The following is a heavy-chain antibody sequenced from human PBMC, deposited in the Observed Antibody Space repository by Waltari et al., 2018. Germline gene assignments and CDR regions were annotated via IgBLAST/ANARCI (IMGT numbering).Heavy chain of an antibody. D-gene: IGHD3-3*02. J-gene: IGHJ4*02. CDR3: ARIRRYYFDY. CDR1: GGSFSGYY. V-gene: IGHV4-34*01. Sequence: QVQLQQWGAGLLKPSETLSLTCAVYGGSFSGYYWGWIRQPPGKGLEWIGEINHSGSTNYNPSLKSRVTISVDTSKNQFSLKLSSVTAADTAVYYCARIRRYYFDYWGQGTLVTVSS. CDR2: INHSGST.